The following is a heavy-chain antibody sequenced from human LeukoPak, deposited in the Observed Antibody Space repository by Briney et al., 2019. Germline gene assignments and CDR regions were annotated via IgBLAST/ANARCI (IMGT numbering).Heavy chain of an antibody. J-gene: IGHJ6*03. D-gene: IGHD2-8*01. V-gene: IGHV4-59*01. CDR1: GGSISSYY. Sequence: SETLSLTCTVSGGSISSYYWSWIRQPPEKGLEWIGYIYYSGSTNYNPSLKSRVTISVDTSKNQFSLKLSSVTAADTAVYYCARGSHCTNGVCPYYYYYMDVWGKGTTVTVSS. CDR2: IYYSGST. CDR3: ARGSHCTNGVCPYYYYYMDV.